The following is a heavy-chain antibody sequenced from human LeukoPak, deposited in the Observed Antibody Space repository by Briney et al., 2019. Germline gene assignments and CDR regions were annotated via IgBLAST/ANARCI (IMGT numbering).Heavy chain of an antibody. D-gene: IGHD5-24*01. CDR3: ARNRVGFHYADAFDM. CDR1: GFSLINSD. J-gene: IGHJ3*02. V-gene: IGHV3-30*02. CDR2: IRYDGSDK. Sequence: GGSLRLSCASSGFSLINSDMHWVRQAPGKGPEWVAFIRYDGSDKYFADSLKGRFTISRDKSKNTLYLQMNSLSGEDTAVYYCARNRVGFHYADAFDMWGQGTMVTVSS.